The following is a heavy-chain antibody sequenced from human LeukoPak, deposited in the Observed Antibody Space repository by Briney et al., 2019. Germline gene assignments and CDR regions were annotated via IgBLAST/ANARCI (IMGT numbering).Heavy chain of an antibody. CDR1: GFTFSSYA. J-gene: IGHJ5*02. D-gene: IGHD3-10*01. CDR2: ISGSGSST. V-gene: IGHV3-23*01. CDR3: AKVGLYDVVRGVISAFDP. Sequence: GGSLRLSCAASGFTFSSYAMSWVRQAPGKGLEWVSTISGSGSSTYYADSVKGRFTISRDNSKNTLYLQVNSLRAEDTAVYYCAKVGLYDVVRGVISAFDPWGQGTLVTVSS.